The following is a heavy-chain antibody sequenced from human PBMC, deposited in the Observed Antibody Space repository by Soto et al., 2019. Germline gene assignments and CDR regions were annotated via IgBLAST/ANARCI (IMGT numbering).Heavy chain of an antibody. CDR3: ARLYCSSSSCYSVGGFDI. V-gene: IGHV3-33*01. Sequence: QVQLVESGGGVVQPGGSLRLSCVASGFTFSTHGMHWVRQAPGKGLEWVALIWFDGSEKYYADSVKGRFAISRDNSKNTVYLRMNSLRAEDTAVYFCARLYCSSSSCYSVGGFDIRGQGTMVTVSS. D-gene: IGHD2-15*01. J-gene: IGHJ3*02. CDR1: GFTFSTHG. CDR2: IWFDGSEK.